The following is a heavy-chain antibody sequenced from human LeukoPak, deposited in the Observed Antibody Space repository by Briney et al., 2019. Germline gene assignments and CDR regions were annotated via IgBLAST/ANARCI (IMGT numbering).Heavy chain of an antibody. CDR2: VSYDGSNK. CDR1: GFTFSTYA. Sequence: GRSLRLSCAASGFTFSTYAMHWVRQAPGKGLEWVAIVSYDGSNKYYADSVRGRFTISRDNSKNILYLQMNSLRPEDTSMYYCARETLRNFDYWGRGTLVTVSS. D-gene: IGHD2-15*01. CDR3: ARETLRNFDY. V-gene: IGHV3-30*04. J-gene: IGHJ4*02.